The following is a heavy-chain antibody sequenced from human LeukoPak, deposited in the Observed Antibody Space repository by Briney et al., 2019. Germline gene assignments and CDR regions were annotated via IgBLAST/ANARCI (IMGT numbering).Heavy chain of an antibody. D-gene: IGHD6-13*01. Sequence: SETLSLTCTVSGDSISSESYFWSWIRQPAGKGLEWIGRIQSTGSTNYNPSLKSRLTISVDTSKNQFSLKLNFVTAADTAMYYCARMFRSCWYINWFDPWGQGTLVTVSS. J-gene: IGHJ5*02. V-gene: IGHV4-61*02. CDR1: GDSISSESYF. CDR2: IQSTGST. CDR3: ARMFRSCWYINWFDP.